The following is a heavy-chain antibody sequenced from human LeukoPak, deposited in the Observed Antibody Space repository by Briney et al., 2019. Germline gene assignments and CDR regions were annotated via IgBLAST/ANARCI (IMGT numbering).Heavy chain of an antibody. V-gene: IGHV1-2*02. J-gene: IGHJ4*02. CDR1: GYTFTGYY. CDR2: INPNSDGT. D-gene: IGHD6-13*01. CDR3: ARAGVGSSWYRTSLVGDY. Sequence: VASVKVSCKASGYTFTGYYMHWVRQAPGQGLEWMGWINPNSDGTNYAQKFQGRVTMTRDTSISTAYMELSRLRSDDTAVYYCARAGVGSSWYRTSLVGDYWGQGTLVTVSS.